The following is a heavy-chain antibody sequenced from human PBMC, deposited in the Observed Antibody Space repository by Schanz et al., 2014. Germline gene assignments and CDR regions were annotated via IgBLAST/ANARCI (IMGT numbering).Heavy chain of an antibody. CDR1: GGTFSSST. Sequence: QVQLVQSGAEVKKPGSSVKVSCKASGGTFSSSTLTWVRQAPGQGLEWMGRIIPILDKTNYAQKFQGRVTMTADKATSAVNMEVSGVRAEETAVYEGGRESAIVAGGAFDVWGQGTMGTVAS. J-gene: IGHJ3*01. D-gene: IGHD3-22*01. CDR2: IIPILDKT. V-gene: IGHV1-69*08. CDR3: GRESAIVAGGAFDV.